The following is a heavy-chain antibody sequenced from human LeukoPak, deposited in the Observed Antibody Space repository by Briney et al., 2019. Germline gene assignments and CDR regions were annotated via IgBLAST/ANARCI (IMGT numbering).Heavy chain of an antibody. CDR2: VKPDGGEK. J-gene: IGHJ5*02. Sequence: PGGSLRLSCAASGFTFSTYWMSWVRQAPGKGLEWVANVKPDGGEKNYVDSVKGRFTISRDNAKNSLYLQMNSLRAEDTAIYYCARGGSKRFDPWGQGTLVTVSS. CDR3: ARGGSKRFDP. D-gene: IGHD3-16*01. V-gene: IGHV3-7*05. CDR1: GFTFSTYW.